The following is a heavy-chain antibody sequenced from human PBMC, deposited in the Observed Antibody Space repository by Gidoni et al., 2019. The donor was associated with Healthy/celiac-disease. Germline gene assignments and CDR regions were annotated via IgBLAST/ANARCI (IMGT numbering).Heavy chain of an antibody. Sequence: QFQLQASGPGLGKPPQPLSPTVHVSGGPIRSGGYYWSGIRQHPGKGLEWIGYIYYSGSTYYNPSLKSRVTISVDTSKNQFSLKLSSVTAADTAVYYCARAYDYVWGSYKDYWGQGTLVTVSS. D-gene: IGHD3-16*01. CDR1: GGPIRSGGYY. V-gene: IGHV4-31*03. CDR3: ARAYDYVWGSYKDY. J-gene: IGHJ4*02. CDR2: IYYSGST.